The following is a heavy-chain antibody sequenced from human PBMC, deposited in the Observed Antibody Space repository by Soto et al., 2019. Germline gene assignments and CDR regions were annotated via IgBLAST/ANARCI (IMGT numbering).Heavy chain of an antibody. CDR1: GAFIASGGYC. Sequence: QLQLQESGSGLVKPSQTLSLTCTVSGAFIASGGYCWSWIRQPPGKALESIGYVYQNGNAYLNPSLKSRVTMSVDKSKNQFSLKLSSVTAADTAVYFCARGGADWSLRNFDVWGRGTLVSVSS. CDR2: VYQNGNA. J-gene: IGHJ2*01. V-gene: IGHV4-30-2*01. CDR3: ARGGADWSLRNFDV. D-gene: IGHD3-9*01.